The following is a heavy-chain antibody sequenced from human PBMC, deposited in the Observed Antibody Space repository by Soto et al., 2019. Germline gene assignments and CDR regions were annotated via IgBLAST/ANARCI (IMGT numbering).Heavy chain of an antibody. CDR2: IIPIFGTA. J-gene: IGHJ5*02. CDR1: GGTFSSYA. Sequence: SVKVSCKASGGTFSSYAISWVRQAPGQGLEWMGGIIPIFGTANYAQKFQGRVTITADKSTSTAYMELSSLRSEDTAVYYCATDDYYDSSGYYPARVNWFDPWGQGTLATVSS. V-gene: IGHV1-69*06. CDR3: ATDDYYDSSGYYPARVNWFDP. D-gene: IGHD3-22*01.